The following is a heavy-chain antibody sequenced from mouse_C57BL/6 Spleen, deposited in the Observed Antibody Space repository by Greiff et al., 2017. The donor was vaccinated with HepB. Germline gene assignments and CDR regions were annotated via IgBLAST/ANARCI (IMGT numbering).Heavy chain of an antibody. Sequence: EVNVVESGGGLVKPGGSLKLSCAASGFTFSDYGMHWVRQAPEKGLEWVAYISSGSSTIYYADTVKGRFTISRDNAKNTLFLQMTSLRSEDTAMYYCARGSFYGSSYGFAYWGQGTLVTVSA. CDR2: ISSGSSTI. D-gene: IGHD1-1*01. CDR3: ARGSFYGSSYGFAY. J-gene: IGHJ3*01. V-gene: IGHV5-17*01. CDR1: GFTFSDYG.